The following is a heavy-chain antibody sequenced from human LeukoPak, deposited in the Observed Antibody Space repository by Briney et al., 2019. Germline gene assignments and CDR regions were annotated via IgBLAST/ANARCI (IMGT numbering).Heavy chain of an antibody. J-gene: IGHJ3*02. Sequence: SETLSLTCTVSGGSISSYYWSWIRQPAGKGLEWIGRIYTSGSTNYNPSLKSRVTISVDTSKNQFSLKLSSVTAADTAVYYCASSITMVRGDDAFDIWGQGTMVTVSS. CDR1: GGSISSYY. CDR3: ASSITMVRGDDAFDI. D-gene: IGHD3-10*01. V-gene: IGHV4-4*07. CDR2: IYTSGST.